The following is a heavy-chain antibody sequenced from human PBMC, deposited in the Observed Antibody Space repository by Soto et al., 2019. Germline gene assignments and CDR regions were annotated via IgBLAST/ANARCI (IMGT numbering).Heavy chain of an antibody. J-gene: IGHJ5*02. V-gene: IGHV3-13*01. CDR1: GFTFSSYD. CDR2: IGTAGDT. CDR3: ARGTPGYNWFDP. Sequence: PGGSLRLSCAASGFTFSSYDMHWVRQATGKGLEWVSAIGTAGDTYYPGSVKGRFTISRENAKNSLYLQMNSLRAGDTAVYYCARGTPGYNWFDPWGQGTLVTVSS. D-gene: IGHD2-2*01.